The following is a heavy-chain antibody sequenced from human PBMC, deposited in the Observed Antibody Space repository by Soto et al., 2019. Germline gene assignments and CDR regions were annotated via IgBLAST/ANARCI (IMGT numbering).Heavy chain of an antibody. CDR2: IIPIFGTA. J-gene: IGHJ6*02. V-gene: IGHV1-69*13. CDR1: GGTFGSYA. D-gene: IGHD2-2*02. Sequence: ASVKVSCKASGGTFGSYAISWVRQAPGQGLEWMGGIIPIFGTANYAQKFQGRVTITADESTSTAYMELSSLRSEDTAVYYCARGGYCSSTSCYKVGYSYGDYYYGMDVWGQGTTVTVSS. CDR3: ARGGYCSSTSCYKVGYSYGDYYYGMDV.